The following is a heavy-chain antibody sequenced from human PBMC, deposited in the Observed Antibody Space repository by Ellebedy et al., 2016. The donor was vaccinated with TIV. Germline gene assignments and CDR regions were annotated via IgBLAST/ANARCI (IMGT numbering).Heavy chain of an antibody. J-gene: IGHJ4*02. D-gene: IGHD2-2*01. CDR1: GLSRSTSGVG. V-gene: IGHV2-5*02. CDR2: IYWDDDK. Sequence: SGPTLVKPTQTLTLTCTLSGLSRSTSGVGVGWIRQPPGKALEWLALIYWDDDKRYSPSLKSRLTITKDTAENQVVLTMTNMDPVDTATYYCAHTDTSLDFDYWGQGTLVTVSS. CDR3: AHTDTSLDFDY.